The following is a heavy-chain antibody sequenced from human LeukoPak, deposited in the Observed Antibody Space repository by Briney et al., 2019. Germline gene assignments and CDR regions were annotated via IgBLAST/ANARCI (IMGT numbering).Heavy chain of an antibody. D-gene: IGHD3-9*01. J-gene: IGHJ4*02. CDR1: GFTFSSYS. CDR2: ISSSSSYI. V-gene: IGHV3-21*01. CDR3: ARPLRDILTGYYFDY. Sequence: PGGSLRLSCAASGFTFSSYSMNWVRQAPGKGLEWVSSISSSSSYIYYADSVKGRFTISRDNAKNSLYLQMNSLRAEDTAVYYCARPLRDILTGYYFDYWGQGTLVTVSS.